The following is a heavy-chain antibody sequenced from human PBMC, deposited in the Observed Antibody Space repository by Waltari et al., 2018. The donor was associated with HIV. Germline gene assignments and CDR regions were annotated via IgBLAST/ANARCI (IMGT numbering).Heavy chain of an antibody. CDR2: IKSKTDGGTT. Sequence: EVQLVESGGGLVKPGGSLRLSCAASGFTFSNAWMSWVRQAPGKGLEWVGRIKSKTDGGTTDYAAPVKGRFTISRDDSKNTLYLQMNSLKTEDTAVYYRTTDTRSGYNPVDAFDIWGQGTMVTVSS. CDR3: TTDTRSGYNPVDAFDI. D-gene: IGHD3-22*01. V-gene: IGHV3-15*01. CDR1: GFTFSNAW. J-gene: IGHJ3*02.